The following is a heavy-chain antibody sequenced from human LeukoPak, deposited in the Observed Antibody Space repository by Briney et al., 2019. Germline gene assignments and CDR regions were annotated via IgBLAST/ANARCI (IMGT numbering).Heavy chain of an antibody. Sequence: GGSLRLSCAASGFTFSTYAMTWVRQAPGNGLEWVSGINSNGDEIYYADSVRGRFTISRDNSNNALYLQMDSLRAEDTAVYYCANWIGSSSRDYWGQGTLVTVSS. V-gene: IGHV3-23*01. CDR2: INSNGDEI. J-gene: IGHJ4*02. CDR3: ANWIGSSSRDY. D-gene: IGHD6-6*01. CDR1: GFTFSTYA.